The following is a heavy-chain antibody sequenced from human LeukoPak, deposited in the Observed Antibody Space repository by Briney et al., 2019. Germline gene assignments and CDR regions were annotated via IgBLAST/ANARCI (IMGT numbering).Heavy chain of an antibody. CDR3: AKINDEYYYDSKTGGDAFDI. V-gene: IGHV1-18*01. CDR2: ISAYNGNT. D-gene: IGHD3-22*01. Sequence: ASVKVSCKASGYTFTSYGISWVRQAPGQGLEWMGWISAYNGNTNYAQKLQGRVTMTTDTSTSTAYMELRSLRSDDTAVYYCAKINDEYYYDSKTGGDAFDIWGQGTMVTVSS. J-gene: IGHJ3*02. CDR1: GYTFTSYG.